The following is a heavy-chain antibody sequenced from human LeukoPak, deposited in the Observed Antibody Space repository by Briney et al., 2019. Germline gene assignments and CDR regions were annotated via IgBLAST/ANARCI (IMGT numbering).Heavy chain of an antibody. D-gene: IGHD3-22*01. CDR1: GYTFTQYH. V-gene: IGHV1-2*02. J-gene: IGHJ4*02. CDR2: INPNSGGT. Sequence: ASVKVSCKASGYTFTQYHIHWVGQAPGQGLEWMGWINPNSGGTNYAQKFQGRVTMTRDMSISTAYMEVSRLTSDDTAVYYCARATIADSSTYYIDYWGQGTLVTVSS. CDR3: ARATIADSSTYYIDY.